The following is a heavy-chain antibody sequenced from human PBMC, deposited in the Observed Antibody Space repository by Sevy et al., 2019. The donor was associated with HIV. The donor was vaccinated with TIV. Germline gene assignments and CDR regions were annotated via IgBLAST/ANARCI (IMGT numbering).Heavy chain of an antibody. CDR2: IRSETGGGTT. CDR3: AIDHRRDGMIVVPFEK. J-gene: IGHJ4*02. V-gene: IGHV3-15*01. Sequence: GGFLRLSCAASGLSFSNAWMAWVRQAPVKGLECVGRIRSETGGGTTDFAAFAKGKFTISRDDPKNTLYLQMNSLKTEDTAVYYCAIDHRRDGMIVVPFEKWGLGTLVTVSS. D-gene: IGHD3-22*01. CDR1: GLSFSNAW.